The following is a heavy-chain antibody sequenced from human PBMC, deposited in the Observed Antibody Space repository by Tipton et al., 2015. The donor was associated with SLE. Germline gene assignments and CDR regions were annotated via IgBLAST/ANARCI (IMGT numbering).Heavy chain of an antibody. J-gene: IGHJ6*02. CDR2: INADNGNT. V-gene: IGHV1-3*01. CDR1: GYTFTTYA. Sequence: QSGAEVKKPGASVKVSCKASGYTFTTYAIHWVRQAPGQRLEWMGWINADNGNTTYSQKFQGRVTITRDTSATTAYMELSSLTSEDTAVYYCARDPADYYYYGMDVWGQGTTVTVSS. CDR3: ARDPADYYYYGMDV.